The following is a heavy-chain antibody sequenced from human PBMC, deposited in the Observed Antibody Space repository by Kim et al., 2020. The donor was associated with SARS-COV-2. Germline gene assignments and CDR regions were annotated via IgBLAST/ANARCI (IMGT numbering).Heavy chain of an antibody. J-gene: IGHJ6*02. CDR1: GFTFSSYG. V-gene: IGHV3-30*18. CDR3: AKDSFGYSPGYYYYYGMDV. CDR2: ISYDGSNK. Sequence: GGSLRLSCAASGFTFSSYGMHWVRQAPGKGLEWVAVISYDGSNKYYADSVKGRFTISRDNSKNTLYLQMNSLGAEDTAVYYCAKDSFGYSPGYYYYYGMDVWGQGTTVTVSS. D-gene: IGHD6-25*01.